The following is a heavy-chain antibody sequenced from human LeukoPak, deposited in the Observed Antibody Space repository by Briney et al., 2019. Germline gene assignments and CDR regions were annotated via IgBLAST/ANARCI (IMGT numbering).Heavy chain of an antibody. CDR3: ARSSSSWADAFDI. V-gene: IGHV1-46*01. CDR2: INPSGGST. J-gene: IGHJ3*02. Sequence: ASVKVSCKASGYTFTSYDINWVRQATGQGLEWMGIINPSGGSTSYAQKFQGRVTMTRDTSTSTVYMELSSLRSEDTAVYYCARSSSSWADAFDIWGQGTMVTVSS. CDR1: GYTFTSYD. D-gene: IGHD6-13*01.